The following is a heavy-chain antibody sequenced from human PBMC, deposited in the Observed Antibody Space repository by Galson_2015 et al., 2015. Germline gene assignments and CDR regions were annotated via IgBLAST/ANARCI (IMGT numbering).Heavy chain of an antibody. CDR1: GLVFSNYA. CDR3: ATDRYDVVTGYYYFDN. D-gene: IGHD3-9*01. Sequence: SLRLSCAASGLVFSNYAMHWLRQPPGKGLEWVAVLSSDGSHSYYRDSVKGRFTISRDNSNNTLSLLMDSLRPGDTAVYYCATDRYDVVTGYYYFDNWGQGTLVTVSS. J-gene: IGHJ4*02. CDR2: LSSDGSHS. V-gene: IGHV3-30*14.